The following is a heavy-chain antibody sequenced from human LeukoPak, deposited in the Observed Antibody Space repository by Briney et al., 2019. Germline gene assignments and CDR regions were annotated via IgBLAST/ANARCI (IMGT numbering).Heavy chain of an antibody. D-gene: IGHD6-6*01. CDR3: AKDKAARLLGSPLNYYYYYGMDV. J-gene: IGHJ6*02. Sequence: PGRSLRPSCAASGFTFSSYGMHWVRQAPGKGLEWVAVISYDGSNKYYADSVKGRFTISRDNSKNTLYLQMNSLRAEDTAVYYCAKDKAARLLGSPLNYYYYYGMDVWGQGTTVTVSS. V-gene: IGHV3-30*18. CDR2: ISYDGSNK. CDR1: GFTFSSYG.